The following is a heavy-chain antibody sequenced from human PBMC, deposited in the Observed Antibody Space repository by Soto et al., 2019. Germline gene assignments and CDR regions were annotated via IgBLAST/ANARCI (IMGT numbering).Heavy chain of an antibody. D-gene: IGHD5-18*01. V-gene: IGHV3-30*18. CDR3: VKERYAQLWLEDYGMDV. J-gene: IGHJ6*02. Sequence: VGSLRLSCAASGFTFSSYGIHWVRQAPGKGLEWVALISYDGTDKYYADSVKGRFTISRDNSKNTLYLQMSSLGPEDTAVYYCVKERYAQLWLEDYGMDVWGQGTTVTVSS. CDR2: ISYDGTDK. CDR1: GFTFSSYG.